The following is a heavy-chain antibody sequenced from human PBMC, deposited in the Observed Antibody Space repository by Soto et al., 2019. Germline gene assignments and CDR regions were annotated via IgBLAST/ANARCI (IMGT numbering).Heavy chain of an antibody. CDR1: GFTFSYAW. CDR2: IKSKTDGGTT. CDR3: SADTSSSSSQSNDY. J-gene: IGHJ4*02. V-gene: IGHV3-15*07. D-gene: IGHD6-6*01. Sequence: GGSLRLSCAASGFTFSYAWMNWVRQAPGKGLEWVGRIKSKTDGGTTDYAAPVKGRFTISRDDSENTLYLQMNSLQTEDTAVYYCSADTSSSSSQSNDYWGQGT.